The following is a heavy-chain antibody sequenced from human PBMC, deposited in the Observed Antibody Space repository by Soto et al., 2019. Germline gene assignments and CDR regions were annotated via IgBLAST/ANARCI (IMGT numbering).Heavy chain of an antibody. Sequence: GGSLRLSCAASGFTFSSYSMNWVRQAPGKGLEWVSYISSSSSTIYYADSVKGRFTISRDNGKNSLFLQMNSLRDEDTAVYYCARGRVVLSAYSWFHPWGQGTLVTVSS. CDR1: GFTFSSYS. J-gene: IGHJ5*02. CDR2: ISSSSSTI. D-gene: IGHD2-21*02. V-gene: IGHV3-48*02. CDR3: ARGRVVLSAYSWFHP.